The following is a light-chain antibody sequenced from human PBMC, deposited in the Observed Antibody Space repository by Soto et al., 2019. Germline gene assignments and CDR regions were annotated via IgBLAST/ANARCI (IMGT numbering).Light chain of an antibody. CDR3: QQYNTYSYT. CDR2: DAS. Sequence: DIPMTQSPSTLSASVGDRVTITCRASQSISSWLAWYQQKPGKAPNLLIYDASILESGVPSRFSGSGSGTEFTLTISSLQPDDFATYYCQQYNTYSYTFGQGTKV. J-gene: IGKJ2*01. CDR1: QSISSW. V-gene: IGKV1-5*01.